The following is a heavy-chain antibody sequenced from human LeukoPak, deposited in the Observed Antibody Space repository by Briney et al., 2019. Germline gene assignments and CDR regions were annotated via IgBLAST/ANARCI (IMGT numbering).Heavy chain of an antibody. J-gene: IGHJ4*02. CDR2: INPNSGGT. CDR3: ARLGYCSSTSCYTGDY. D-gene: IGHD2-2*02. Sequence: ASVKVSCKASGYTFTGYYMHWVRQAPGQGLEWMGRINPNSGGTNYAQKFRGRVTMTRDTSISTAYMELSRLRSDDTAVYYCARLGYCSSTSCYTGDYWGQGTLVTVSS. V-gene: IGHV1-2*06. CDR1: GYTFTGYY.